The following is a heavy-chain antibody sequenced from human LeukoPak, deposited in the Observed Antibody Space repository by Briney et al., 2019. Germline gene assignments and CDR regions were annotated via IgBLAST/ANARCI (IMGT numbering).Heavy chain of an antibody. CDR1: GYTLTELS. D-gene: IGHD1-14*01. V-gene: IGHV1-24*01. Sequence: ASVKVSCKVSGYTLTELSMHWVRQAPGKGLEWMGGFDPEDGETIYAQKFQGRVTMTEDTSTDTPYMELSSLRSEDTAVYYCATLQDVITGTTGSNWFDLWGQGTLVTVSS. CDR2: FDPEDGET. J-gene: IGHJ5*02. CDR3: ATLQDVITGTTGSNWFDL.